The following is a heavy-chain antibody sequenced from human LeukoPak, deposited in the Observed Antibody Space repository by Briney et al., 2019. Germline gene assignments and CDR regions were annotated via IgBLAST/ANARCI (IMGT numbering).Heavy chain of an antibody. J-gene: IGHJ4*02. CDR3: AKSGYNRFDY. CDR2: ISGSGSGGST. CDR1: GFTFDDYA. V-gene: IGHV3-23*01. D-gene: IGHD5-24*01. Sequence: GGSLRLSCAASGFTFDDYAMHWVRQAPGKGLEWVSSISGSGSGGSTYYADSVKGRFTISRDNSKNTLYLQMNSLRAEDTAVYYCAKSGYNRFDYWGQGTLVTVSS.